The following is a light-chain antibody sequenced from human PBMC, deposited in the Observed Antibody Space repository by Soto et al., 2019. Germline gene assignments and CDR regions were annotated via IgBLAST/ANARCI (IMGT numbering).Light chain of an antibody. CDR3: QHYNSYSEA. J-gene: IGKJ1*01. CDR1: QTISSW. Sequence: DIQMTQSPSTLSGSVGDRVTITCRASQTISSWLAWYQQKPGKAPKLLIYKASTLKSGVPSRFSGGGSGTDFTLTISSLQPDDCATYYCQHYNSYSEAFGQGTKVDIK. V-gene: IGKV1-5*03. CDR2: KAS.